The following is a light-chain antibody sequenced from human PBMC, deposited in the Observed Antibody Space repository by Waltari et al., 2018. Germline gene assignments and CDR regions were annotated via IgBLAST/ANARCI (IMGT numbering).Light chain of an antibody. J-gene: IGLJ2*01. V-gene: IGLV2-14*01. Sequence: QSALTQPTSVSGSLGQSITIPCTGTSSNVGHYNYVSWYQHHPDNAPKLLIYEVTNRPSGVSTRFSGSKSGNTASLTISGLQAEDEAFYYCSSYTISSAIFIFGGGTKVTV. CDR2: EVT. CDR3: SSYTISSAIFI. CDR1: SSNVGHYNY.